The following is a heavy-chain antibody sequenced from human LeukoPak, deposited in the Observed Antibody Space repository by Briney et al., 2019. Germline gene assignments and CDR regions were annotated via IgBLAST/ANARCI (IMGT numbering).Heavy chain of an antibody. J-gene: IGHJ4*02. D-gene: IGHD3-22*01. Sequence: GGSLRLSCAASGFTVSSNYMSWVRQAPGKGLEWVSVICSGGSTYYADSVKGRFTISRDNSKNTLYLQMNSLRAEDTAVYYCARELAYDSSGYEGHYFDYWGQGTLVTVSS. CDR3: ARELAYDSSGYEGHYFDY. V-gene: IGHV3-53*01. CDR2: ICSGGST. CDR1: GFTVSSNY.